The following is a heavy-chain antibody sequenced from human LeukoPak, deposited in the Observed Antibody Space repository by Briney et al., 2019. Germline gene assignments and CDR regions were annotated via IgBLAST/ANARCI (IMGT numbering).Heavy chain of an antibody. CDR3: AREEYGGNSEFDY. V-gene: IGHV4-4*07. D-gene: IGHD4-23*01. CDR2: INTSGST. CDR1: GGSISSYY. J-gene: IGHJ4*02. Sequence: SETLSLTCTVSGGSISSYYWSWIRQPAGKGLEWIGRINTSGSTNYNPSLKSRVTMSVDTSKNLFSLQLSSATAADTAVYYCAREEYGGNSEFDYWGQGTLVTVSS.